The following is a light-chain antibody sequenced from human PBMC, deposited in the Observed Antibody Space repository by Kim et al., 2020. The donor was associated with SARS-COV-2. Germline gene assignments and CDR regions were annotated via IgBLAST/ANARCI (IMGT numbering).Light chain of an antibody. CDR2: DAS. Sequence: EIVLTQSPAILSLSPGETATLSCKASQSVKGYLAWYQQKPGQAPRLLIYDASNRDTAVPDRFSGGGSGTDFTLTISSLEPEDFAVYYCQHRINWPLTFGGGTKVDIK. J-gene: IGKJ4*01. V-gene: IGKV3-11*01. CDR3: QHRINWPLT. CDR1: QSVKGY.